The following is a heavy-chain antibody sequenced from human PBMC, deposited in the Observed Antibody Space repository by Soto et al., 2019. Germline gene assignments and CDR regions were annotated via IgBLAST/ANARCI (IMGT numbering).Heavy chain of an antibody. V-gene: IGHV3-7*01. CDR1: GFTFSSYW. J-gene: IGHJ4*02. CDR2: IKQDGSEK. D-gene: IGHD6-19*01. Sequence: VGSLRLSCAASGFTFSSYWMSWVRQAPGKGLEWVANIKQDGSEKYYVDSVKGRFTISRDNAKNSLYLQMNSLRAEDTAVYYCAREKSSSGWYFDYWGQGTLVTVSS. CDR3: AREKSSSGWYFDY.